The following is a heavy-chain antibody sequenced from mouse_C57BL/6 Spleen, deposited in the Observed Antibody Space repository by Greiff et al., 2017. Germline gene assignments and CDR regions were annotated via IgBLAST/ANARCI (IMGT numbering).Heavy chain of an antibody. V-gene: IGHV1-26*01. CDR2: INPNNGGT. CDR3: ARDIDYDGWGY. J-gene: IGHJ2*01. CDR1: GYTFTDYY. Sequence: EVQLQQSGPELVKPGASVKISCKASGYTFTDYYMNWVKQSHGKSLEWIGDINPNNGGTSYNQKFKGKATLTVDKSSSTAYMELRSLTSEDSAVYYCARDIDYDGWGYWGQGTTLTVSS. D-gene: IGHD2-4*01.